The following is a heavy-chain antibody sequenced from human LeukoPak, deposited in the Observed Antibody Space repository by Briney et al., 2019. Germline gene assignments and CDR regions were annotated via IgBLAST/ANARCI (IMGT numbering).Heavy chain of an antibody. J-gene: IGHJ5*02. V-gene: IGHV5-51*01. CDR1: GYSFTSYW. D-gene: IGHD3-10*01. CDR2: IYPGDSDT. Sequence: GAPLQISSKGSGYSFTSYWIGWVRQMPGKGLEWMGIIYPGDSDTRYSPSFQVQVTISAYKSISTAYRQWSSLKASDTAMYYCARFPGYYGSGSFPNWFDPWGQGTLVTVSA. CDR3: ARFPGYYGSGSFPNWFDP.